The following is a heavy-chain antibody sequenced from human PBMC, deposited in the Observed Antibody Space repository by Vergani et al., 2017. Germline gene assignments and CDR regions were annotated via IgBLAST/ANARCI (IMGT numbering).Heavy chain of an antibody. CDR1: GGTFSSYA. J-gene: IGHJ4*02. CDR2: IIPIFGIA. D-gene: IGHD1-26*01. Sequence: QVQLVQSGAEVKKPGSSVKVSCKASGGTFSSYAISWVRQAPGQGLEWMGGIIPIFGIANYAQKFQGRVTMTRDTSISTAYMELSRLRSDDTAVYYCARDEGSYYFYYFDYWGQGTLVTVSS. V-gene: IGHV1-69*17. CDR3: ARDEGSYYFYYFDY.